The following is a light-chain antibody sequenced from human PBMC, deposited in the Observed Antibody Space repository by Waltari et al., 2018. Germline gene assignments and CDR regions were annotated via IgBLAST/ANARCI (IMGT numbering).Light chain of an antibody. V-gene: IGLV3-1*01. J-gene: IGLJ2*01. CDR1: KLGDKY. Sequence: SYELIQPPSVSVSPGQTASITCSGDKLGDKYDSWYQQKPGQSPVVVIYQNNKRPSGIPERFSGSNSGNTATLTISGTQAMDEADYYCQAWDSSTAHVVFGGGTKLTVL. CDR2: QNN. CDR3: QAWDSSTAHVV.